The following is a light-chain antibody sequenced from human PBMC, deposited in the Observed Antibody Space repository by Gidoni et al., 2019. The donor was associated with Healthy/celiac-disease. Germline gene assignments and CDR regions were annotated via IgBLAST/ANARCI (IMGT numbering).Light chain of an antibody. Sequence: SVMTQSPLSLPVTPGEPASISCRASKSLLHSNGFNYLDWYLQKPGQSPPLLIYLGSNRASGVPDRFSGSGSGTDFTLKISRVEAEDVGVYYCMQALQTPPTFGQGTKLEIK. V-gene: IGKV2-28*01. CDR2: LGS. CDR3: MQALQTPPT. CDR1: KSLLHSNGFNY. J-gene: IGKJ2*01.